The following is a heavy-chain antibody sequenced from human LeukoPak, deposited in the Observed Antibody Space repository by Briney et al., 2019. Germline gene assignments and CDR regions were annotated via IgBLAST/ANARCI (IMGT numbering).Heavy chain of an antibody. Sequence: PGGSLRLSCAASGFTFSSYSMNWVRPAPGKGLEWVSSISSSSYIYYADSVKGRFTISRDNAKNSLYLQMNSLRAEDTAVYYCARDQMRPNYDFWSGPWGRAYYFDYWGQGTLVTVSS. D-gene: IGHD3-3*01. V-gene: IGHV3-21*01. CDR1: GFTFSSYS. CDR2: ISSSSYI. CDR3: ARDQMRPNYDFWSGPWGRAYYFDY. J-gene: IGHJ4*02.